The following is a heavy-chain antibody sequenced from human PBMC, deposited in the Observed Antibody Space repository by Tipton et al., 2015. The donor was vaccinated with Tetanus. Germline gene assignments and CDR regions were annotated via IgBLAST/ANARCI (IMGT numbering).Heavy chain of an antibody. V-gene: IGHV4-59*04. CDR1: GVSVRSYY. CDR3: AGGVPYSTTMGSDWFDP. CDR2: VDYDGTS. D-gene: IGHD2-2*01. Sequence: TLSLTCTVSGVSVRSYYWSWIRQSPDKGLEWLGDVDYDGTSYYNPSLNSRVKISLDTSMNQVSLTLTSVTAADTALYYCAGGVPYSTTMGSDWFDPWGQGTLVTVSS. J-gene: IGHJ5*02.